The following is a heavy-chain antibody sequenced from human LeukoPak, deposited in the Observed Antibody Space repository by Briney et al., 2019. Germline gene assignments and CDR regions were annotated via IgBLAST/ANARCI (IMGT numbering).Heavy chain of an antibody. D-gene: IGHD2/OR15-2a*01. CDR2: VYHSGST. CDR3: ARHILPVAGSGLDV. V-gene: IGHV4-39*01. CDR1: GGSISSTSYY. Sequence: PSETLSLTCTVSGGSISSTSYYWGWIRQPPGKGLEWIASVYHSGSTYYNPSLQSRVSTSVDTSKNQFSLRLNSVTAADTAVYYCARHILPVAGSGLDVWGQGTTVTVSS. J-gene: IGHJ6*02.